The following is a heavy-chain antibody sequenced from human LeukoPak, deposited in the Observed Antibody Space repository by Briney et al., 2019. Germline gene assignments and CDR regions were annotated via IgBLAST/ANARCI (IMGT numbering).Heavy chain of an antibody. V-gene: IGHV3-21*05. Sequence: GGSLRLSCAASGFTFSSYAMSWVRQAPGKGLEWLSYISGNGRFIEYADSVKGRFTISRDNAQNLLYLQMNSLRAEDTAIYYCARDLNTGMDVWGRGTTVTVSS. CDR2: ISGNGRFI. J-gene: IGHJ6*02. CDR1: GFTFSSYA. CDR3: ARDLNTGMDV.